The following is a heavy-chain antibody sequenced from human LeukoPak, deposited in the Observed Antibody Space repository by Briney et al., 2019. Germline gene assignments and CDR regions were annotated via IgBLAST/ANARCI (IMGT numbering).Heavy chain of an antibody. CDR3: ARALWPYYFDY. V-gene: IGHV3-48*03. CDR1: GFTFSTYE. Sequence: PGGSLRLSCAASGFTFSTYEMNWVRQAPGKGLEWLSYISSSSNTIYYADSVKGRFTISRDNAKNSLYLQMNSLRAEDTAVYYCARALWPYYFDYWGQGTLVTVSS. J-gene: IGHJ4*02. D-gene: IGHD2-21*01. CDR2: ISSSSNTI.